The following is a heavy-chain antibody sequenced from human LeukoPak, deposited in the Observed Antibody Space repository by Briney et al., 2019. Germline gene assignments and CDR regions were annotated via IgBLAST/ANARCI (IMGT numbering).Heavy chain of an antibody. CDR3: ASATPSDTDYYGMDV. CDR2: ISAYNGNT. CDR1: GYTFTSYG. J-gene: IGHJ6*02. V-gene: IGHV1-18*01. D-gene: IGHD2-2*01. Sequence: ASVKVSCKASGYTFTSYGISWVRQAPGQGLEWRGWISAYNGNTNYAQKLQGRVTMTTDTSTSTAYMELRSLRSDDTAVYYCASATPSDTDYYGMDVWGQGTTVTVSS.